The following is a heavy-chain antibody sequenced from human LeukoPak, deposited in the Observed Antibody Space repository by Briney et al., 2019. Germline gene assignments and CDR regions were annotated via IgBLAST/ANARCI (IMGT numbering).Heavy chain of an antibody. D-gene: IGHD4-17*01. J-gene: IGHJ3*02. CDR3: ARHLRTTVTTGCAFDI. CDR1: GYSFTSYW. CDR2: IYPGDSDT. Sequence: GESLKISCKGSGYSFTSYWIGWVRQMPGKGLEWMGIIYPGDSDTRYSPSFQGQVTISADKSISTAYLQWSSLKASDTAMYYCARHLRTTVTTGCAFDIWGQGTMVTVSS. V-gene: IGHV5-51*01.